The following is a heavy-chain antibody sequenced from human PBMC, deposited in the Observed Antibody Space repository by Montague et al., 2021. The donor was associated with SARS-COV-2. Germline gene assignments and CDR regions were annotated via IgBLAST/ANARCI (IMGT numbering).Heavy chain of an antibody. V-gene: IGHV4-4*07. D-gene: IGHD3-16*02. CDR2: IYTSGST. J-gene: IGHJ6*02. CDR1: GGSISSYY. CDR3: ARDLIVYDYVWGSYRPYGMDV. Sequence: SETRSLTCTVSGGSISSYYWSWIRQPAGKGLEWIGRIYTSGSTTYNPSLKSRVTMSVDTSKNQFSLKLSSVTAADTAVYYCARDLIVYDYVWGSYRPYGMDVWGQGTTVTVSS.